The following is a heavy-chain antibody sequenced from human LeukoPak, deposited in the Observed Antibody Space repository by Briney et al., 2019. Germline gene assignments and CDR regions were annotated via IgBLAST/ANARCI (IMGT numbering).Heavy chain of an antibody. Sequence: KPSETLSLPCAVYGGSFSGYYWSWIRQPPGKGLEWIGEINHSGSTNYNPSLKSRVTISVDTSKNQFSLKLSSVTAADTAVYYCARTNVANSFDIWGQGTMVTVSS. CDR1: GGSFSGYY. J-gene: IGHJ3*02. CDR3: ARTNVANSFDI. D-gene: IGHD1-1*01. CDR2: INHSGST. V-gene: IGHV4-34*01.